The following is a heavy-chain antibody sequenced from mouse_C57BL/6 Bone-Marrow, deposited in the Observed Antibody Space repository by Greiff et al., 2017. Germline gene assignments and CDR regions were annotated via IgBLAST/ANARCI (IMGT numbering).Heavy chain of an antibody. J-gene: IGHJ3*01. Sequence: VQLQQSGAELVKPGASVKLTCTASGFNIKDYYMHWVKQRTEQGLEWIGRIDPEDGETKYAPNFQGKATITADTSSNTAYLQLSSLTSEDTAVYYCASLFAYWGQGTLVTVSA. CDR1: GFNIKDYY. V-gene: IGHV14-2*01. CDR3: ASLFAY. CDR2: IDPEDGET.